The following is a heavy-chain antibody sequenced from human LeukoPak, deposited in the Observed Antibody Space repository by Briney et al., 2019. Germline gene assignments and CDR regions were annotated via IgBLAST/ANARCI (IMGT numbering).Heavy chain of an antibody. V-gene: IGHV4-59*01. Sequence: ESSETLSLTCTVSGSSISTYFWSWIRQPPGKGLEWIGYIYYSGSTNYNPSLKSRVTISLDTSKNQFSLKLSSVTAADTAMYYCARVSRGNSVGGDYWGQGTLVTVSS. CDR2: IYYSGST. J-gene: IGHJ4*02. CDR1: GSSISTYF. CDR3: ARVSRGNSVGGDY. D-gene: IGHD4-23*01.